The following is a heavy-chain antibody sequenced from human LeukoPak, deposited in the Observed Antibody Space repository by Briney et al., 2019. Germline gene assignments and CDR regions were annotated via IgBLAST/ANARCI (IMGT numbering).Heavy chain of an antibody. D-gene: IGHD6-13*01. J-gene: IGHJ4*02. V-gene: IGHV1-24*01. CDR1: GYTLTELS. CDR3: ATGRSSRYGREYYFDY. Sequence: ASVKVSCKVSGYTLTELSMHWVRQAPGKGLEWMGGFDPEDGETIYAQKFQGRVTMTEDTSTDTAYMELSSLRSEDTAVYYCATGRSSRYGREYYFDYWGQGTLVTVSS. CDR2: FDPEDGET.